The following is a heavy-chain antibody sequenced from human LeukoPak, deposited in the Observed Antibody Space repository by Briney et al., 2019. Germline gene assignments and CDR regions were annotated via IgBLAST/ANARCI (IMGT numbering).Heavy chain of an antibody. Sequence: PGGSLRLSCAASGFTFSSYGMHWVRQAPGKGLEWVAVISYDGSNKYYADSVKGRFPISRDNSKDTLYLQMNSLRAEDTAVYYCARGGYSYGYDAFDIWGQGTMVTVSS. D-gene: IGHD5-18*01. J-gene: IGHJ3*02. CDR3: ARGGYSYGYDAFDI. CDR2: ISYDGSNK. V-gene: IGHV3-30*03. CDR1: GFTFSSYG.